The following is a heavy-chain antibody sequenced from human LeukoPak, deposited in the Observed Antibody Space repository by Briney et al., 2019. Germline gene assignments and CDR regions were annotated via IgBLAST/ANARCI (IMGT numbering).Heavy chain of an antibody. V-gene: IGHV3-33*08. J-gene: IGHJ4*02. D-gene: IGHD3-16*01. Sequence: PGGSLRLSCAASGFIFSNYAMHWVRQAPGKGLEWVAVIWYDGSNKYYADSVKGRFTISRDNSKNTLYLQMNSLRAEDTAVYYCARGPEGLLTFDYWGQGTLVTVSS. CDR2: IWYDGSNK. CDR1: GFIFSNYA. CDR3: ARGPEGLLTFDY.